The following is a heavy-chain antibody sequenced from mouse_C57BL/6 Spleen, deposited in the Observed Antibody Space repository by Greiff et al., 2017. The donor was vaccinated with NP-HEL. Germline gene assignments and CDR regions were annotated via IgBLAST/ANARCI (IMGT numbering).Heavy chain of an antibody. J-gene: IGHJ1*03. V-gene: IGHV1-18*01. D-gene: IGHD2-2*01. Sequence: EVQLQQSGPELVKPGASEKIPCKASGYTFTDYNMDWVKQSHGKSLEWIGDINPNNGGTIYNQKFKGKATLTVDKSSSTAYMELRSLTSEDTAVYYCARGDYGYEYFDVWGTGTTVTVSS. CDR3: ARGDYGYEYFDV. CDR2: INPNNGGT. CDR1: GYTFTDYN.